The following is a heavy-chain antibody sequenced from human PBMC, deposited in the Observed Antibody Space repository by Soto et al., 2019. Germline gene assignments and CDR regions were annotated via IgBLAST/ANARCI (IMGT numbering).Heavy chain of an antibody. V-gene: IGHV3-74*01. CDR1: GFTFSNYW. J-gene: IGHJ4*02. CDR3: ARGGFSGSGSYSQGDY. Sequence: EVQLVESGGGLVQPGGSLRLSCAASGFTFSNYWMHWVLQAPGKGLVWVSRIKSDGSSISYADSVKGRFTISRDNARNTLYLQMNSLRAEDTAVYYCARGGFSGSGSYSQGDYWGQGTLVTVSS. D-gene: IGHD3-10*01. CDR2: IKSDGSSI.